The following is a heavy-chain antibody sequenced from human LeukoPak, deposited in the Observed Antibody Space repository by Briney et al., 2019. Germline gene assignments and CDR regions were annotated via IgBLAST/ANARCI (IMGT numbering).Heavy chain of an antibody. CDR1: GGSISSGGYY. D-gene: IGHD3-22*01. V-gene: IGHV4-31*03. CDR3: ASTYDSSGYTIDY. CDR2: IYYSGST. Sequence: PSETLSLTCTVSGGSISSGGYYWSWIRQHPGKGLEWIGYIYYSGSTYYNPSLKSRVTISVDTSKNQFSLKLSSVTAADTAVYYCASTYDSSGYTIDYWGQGTLVTVSS. J-gene: IGHJ4*02.